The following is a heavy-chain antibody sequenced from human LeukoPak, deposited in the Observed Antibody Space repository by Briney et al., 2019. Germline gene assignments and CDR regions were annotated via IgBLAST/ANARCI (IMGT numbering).Heavy chain of an antibody. CDR1: ADSIGSSSHY. Sequence: SETLSLTCTVYADSIGSSSHYWAWIRHPPGKGPEWMGSLHYSGTPYSNQSLHRRDTISVDTTRNNFSLMLRSVTAAETTLYFCVGTKFYFDSSYYFFFDPWGQGTLVTVSS. CDR2: LHYSGTP. D-gene: IGHD3-22*01. J-gene: IGHJ5*02. CDR3: VGTKFYFDSSYYFFFDP. V-gene: IGHV4-39*02.